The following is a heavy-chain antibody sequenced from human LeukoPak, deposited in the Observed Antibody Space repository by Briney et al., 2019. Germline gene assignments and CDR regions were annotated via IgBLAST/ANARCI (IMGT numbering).Heavy chain of an antibody. CDR2: ISGSGGST. Sequence: PGGSLRLSCAASGFTFSSYAMSWVRQAPGKGLEWVSAISGSGGSTYYADSVKGRFTISRDNSKNTLYLQMNSLRAEDTAVYYCAKSEGAKRLRALFYFDYWGQGTLVTVSS. J-gene: IGHJ4*02. CDR3: AKSEGAKRLRALFYFDY. V-gene: IGHV3-23*01. CDR1: GFTFSSYA. D-gene: IGHD4-17*01.